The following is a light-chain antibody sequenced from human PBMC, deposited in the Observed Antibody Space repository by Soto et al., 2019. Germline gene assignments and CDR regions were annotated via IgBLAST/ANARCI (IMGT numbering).Light chain of an antibody. V-gene: IGKV1-39*01. CDR2: ATS. Sequence: DIQMTQHTSSLSASVGDRVTITCRASQSISTYLNWYQQKPGKAPKVLIYATSSLHSGVPSRFSGSGSETEFTLTISSLQPEDFATYFCPQTYSTPLTFGGGSMV. CDR1: QSISTY. J-gene: IGKJ4*01. CDR3: PQTYSTPLT.